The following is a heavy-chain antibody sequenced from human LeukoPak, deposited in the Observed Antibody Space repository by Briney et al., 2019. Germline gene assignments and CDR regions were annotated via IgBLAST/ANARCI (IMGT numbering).Heavy chain of an antibody. D-gene: IGHD2-15*01. Sequence: PGGSLRLSCAASGFTFSSYAMSWVRQAPGKGLEWVSAISGSGGSTYYADSVKGRFTISRDNSKNTLYLQVNSLRAEDTAVYYCAKVGVYCSGGSCYHTFDYWGQGTLVTVSS. J-gene: IGHJ4*02. CDR3: AKVGVYCSGGSCYHTFDY. CDR1: GFTFSSYA. CDR2: ISGSGGST. V-gene: IGHV3-23*01.